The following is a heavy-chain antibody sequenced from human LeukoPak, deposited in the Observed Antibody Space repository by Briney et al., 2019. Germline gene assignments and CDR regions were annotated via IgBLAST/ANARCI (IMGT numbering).Heavy chain of an antibody. CDR1: GGSFSGYY. CDR2: INHSGST. V-gene: IGHV4-34*01. Sequence: SETLSLACAVYGGSFSGYYWSWIRQPPGKGLEWIGEINHSGSTNYNPSLKSRVTISVDTSKNQFSLKLSSVTAADTAVYYCARGPGEGNRIAVAGTYYFDYWGQGTLVTVSS. J-gene: IGHJ4*02. D-gene: IGHD6-19*01. CDR3: ARGPGEGNRIAVAGTYYFDY.